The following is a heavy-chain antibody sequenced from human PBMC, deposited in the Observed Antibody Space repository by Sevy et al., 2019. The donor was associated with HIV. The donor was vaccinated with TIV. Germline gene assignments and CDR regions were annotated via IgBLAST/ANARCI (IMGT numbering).Heavy chain of an antibody. J-gene: IGHJ4*02. Sequence: SETLSLTCAVSGGSISSSNWWSWVRQPPGKGLEWIGEIYHSGSTNYNPSLKSRVTISVDKSKNQFSLKLGSVTAADTAVYYCARGSADYDYVWGSYRPYAFDYWGQGTLVTVSS. CDR1: GGSISSSNW. D-gene: IGHD3-16*02. CDR2: IYHSGST. V-gene: IGHV4-4*02. CDR3: ARGSADYDYVWGSYRPYAFDY.